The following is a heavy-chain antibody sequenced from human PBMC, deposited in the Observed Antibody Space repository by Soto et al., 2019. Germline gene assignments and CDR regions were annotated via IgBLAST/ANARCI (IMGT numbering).Heavy chain of an antibody. CDR3: ARDRPEYYYGMDV. Sequence: ASVKVSCKASGYTFTSYTIHWVRQAPGQRLEWMGWINAGNGNTKYPQKFQGRVTITRDTSASTAYMELSSLRSEDTAVYYCARDRPEYYYGMDVWGQGTTVTVSS. V-gene: IGHV1-3*01. CDR2: INAGNGNT. CDR1: GYTFTSYT. J-gene: IGHJ6*02.